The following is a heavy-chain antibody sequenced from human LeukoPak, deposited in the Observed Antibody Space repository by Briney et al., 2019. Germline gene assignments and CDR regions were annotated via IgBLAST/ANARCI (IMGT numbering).Heavy chain of an antibody. CDR2: IYTSGST. D-gene: IGHD1-26*01. CDR3: ARKRGGSYSPFDY. CDR1: GCSTIGYY. Sequence: SETLSLTCIVSGCSTIGYYWSWIRQPAGKGLEWIGRIYTSGSTNYNPSLKSRVTMSVDTSKNQFSLKQSSVTAANTAVYYCARKRGGSYSPFDYWGQGTLVTVSS. V-gene: IGHV4-4*07. J-gene: IGHJ4*02.